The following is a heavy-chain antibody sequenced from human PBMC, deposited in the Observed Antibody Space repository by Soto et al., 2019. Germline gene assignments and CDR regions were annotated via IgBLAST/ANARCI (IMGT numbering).Heavy chain of an antibody. J-gene: IGHJ4*02. D-gene: IGHD5-18*01. CDR2: INAGNGNT. CDR3: ARGLNGYLHYSDY. CDR1: GYTFTSYA. Sequence: VASVKVSCKASGYTFTSYAMYWVRQAPGQRLEWIGWINAGNGNTKYSQKFQGRVTITRDTSASTAYMELSSLRSEDTAVYYCARGLNGYLHYSDYWGQGTPVTVSS. V-gene: IGHV1-3*01.